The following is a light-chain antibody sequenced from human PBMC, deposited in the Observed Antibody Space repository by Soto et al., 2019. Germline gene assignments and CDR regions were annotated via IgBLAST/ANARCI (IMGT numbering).Light chain of an antibody. J-gene: IGLJ3*02. CDR3: SSYTTVPSPQWV. Sequence: QSALTQPRSVSGSPGQSVAISCTGTSRDIEAYDYVSWYQQHPGKAPKLIISEVNKRPSGVSYRFSASKSGNTASLTISGLQAEDEAHYYCSSYTTVPSPQWVFAGGTKLTVL. CDR1: SRDIEAYDY. CDR2: EVN. V-gene: IGLV2-11*01.